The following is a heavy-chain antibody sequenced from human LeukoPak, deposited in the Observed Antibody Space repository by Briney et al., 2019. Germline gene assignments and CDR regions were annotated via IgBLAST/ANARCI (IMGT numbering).Heavy chain of an antibody. V-gene: IGHV3-21*01. J-gene: IGHJ4*02. CDR3: ARDRAARGRFDY. Sequence: GGSLRLSCAASGFTFGSYSMNWVRQAPGKGLEWVSSISSSSSYIYYADSVKGRFTISRDNAKNSLYLQMNSLRAEDTAVYYCARDRAARGRFDYWGQGTLVTVSS. D-gene: IGHD6-13*01. CDR2: ISSSSSYI. CDR1: GFTFGSYS.